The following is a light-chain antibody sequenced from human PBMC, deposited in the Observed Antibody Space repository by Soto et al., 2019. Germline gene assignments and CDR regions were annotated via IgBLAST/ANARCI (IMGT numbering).Light chain of an antibody. Sequence: DIQMTQSPSTLSGSVGDRVTITCRASQTISSWLAWYQQKPGKAPKLLIYKASTLKSGDPSRFSGSGSGTEFTLTISSLQPDDFATYYCQHYNSYSEAFGQGNKVELK. CDR2: KAS. V-gene: IGKV1-5*03. CDR3: QHYNSYSEA. J-gene: IGKJ1*01. CDR1: QTISSW.